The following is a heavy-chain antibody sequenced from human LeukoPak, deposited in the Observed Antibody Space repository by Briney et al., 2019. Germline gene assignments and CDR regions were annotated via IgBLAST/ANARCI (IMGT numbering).Heavy chain of an antibody. J-gene: IGHJ6*03. CDR3: ARGYCSSTSCYLSYYMDV. Sequence: RASVKVSCKASGYTFTGYYMHWVRQAPGQGLEWTGWINPNSGGTNYAQKFQGRVTMTRDTSISTAYMELSRLRSDDTAVYYCARGYCSSTSCYLSYYMDVWGKGTTVTVSS. CDR2: INPNSGGT. V-gene: IGHV1-2*02. D-gene: IGHD2-2*01. CDR1: GYTFTGYY.